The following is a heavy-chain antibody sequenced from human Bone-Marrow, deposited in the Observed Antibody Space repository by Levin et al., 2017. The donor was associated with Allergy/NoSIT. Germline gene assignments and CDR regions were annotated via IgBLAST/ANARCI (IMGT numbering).Heavy chain of an antibody. D-gene: IGHD6-6*01. CDR1: GFTLDDYG. V-gene: IGHV3-20*01. CDR3: ARDSSSYYYGMDV. Sequence: PGGSLRLSCTASGFTLDDYGMNWVRQAPGKGLEWVSGTNWNGGTSGYADSVKGRFTVSRDNAKNILYLEMNSLRAEDTALYHCARDSSSYYYGMDVWGQGTTVIVSS. CDR2: TNWNGGTS. J-gene: IGHJ6*02.